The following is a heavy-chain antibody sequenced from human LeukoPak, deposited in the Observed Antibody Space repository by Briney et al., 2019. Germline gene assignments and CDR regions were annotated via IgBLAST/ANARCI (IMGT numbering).Heavy chain of an antibody. J-gene: IGHJ4*02. Sequence: PGGAVRLSCAAAGFTFSDHYMEWVRQAPGKGLEWVCRSRNKANGYSTEYAASVKGRFTVSRDDSRKSLYLQMNSLRAEDTAMYYCTASITVAGVFDYWGQGILVTVSS. D-gene: IGHD6-19*01. CDR3: TASITVAGVFDY. V-gene: IGHV3-72*01. CDR2: SRNKANGYST. CDR1: GFTFSDHY.